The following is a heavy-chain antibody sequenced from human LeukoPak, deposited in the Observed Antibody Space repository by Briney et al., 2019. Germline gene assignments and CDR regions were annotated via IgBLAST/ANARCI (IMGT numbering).Heavy chain of an antibody. CDR1: GYTFTGTGWY. D-gene: IGHD3-10*01. CDR2: IHPNNGDT. V-gene: IGHV1-2*02. CDR3: ARDGPAQMVDLDY. Sequence: ASVTLSFNASGYTFTGTGWYLYWLRQAPGQGLECLGWIHPNNGDTAYAQKFEGRVAMTRDTSISTAYMELRRLRPDDTAVYFCARDGPAQMVDLDYWGQGTLVTVSS. J-gene: IGHJ4*02.